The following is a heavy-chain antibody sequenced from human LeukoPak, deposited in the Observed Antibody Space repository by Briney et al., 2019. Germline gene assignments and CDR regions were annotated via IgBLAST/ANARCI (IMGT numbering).Heavy chain of an antibody. CDR2: INHSGST. J-gene: IGHJ2*01. Sequence: PSEDLSRTCAGCGGCFGGYYWSWIRQPPGKGLEWIGEINHSGSTNYNPSLKSRVTISVDTSKDQFSLKLSSVTAADTAVYYCARVVPASLWYFDLWGRGTLVTVSS. CDR3: ARVVPASLWYFDL. V-gene: IGHV4-34*01. CDR1: GGCFGGYY. D-gene: IGHD2-2*01.